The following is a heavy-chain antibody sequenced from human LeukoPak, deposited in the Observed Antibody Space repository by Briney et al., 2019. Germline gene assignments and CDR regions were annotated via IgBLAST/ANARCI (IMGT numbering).Heavy chain of an antibody. CDR2: ISYDGSNK. V-gene: IGHV3-30*04. Sequence: GGSLRLSCPAAGFTFSIYAMHWVRQPPGKVLKWVAVISYDGSNKYYSYSGKGRFTISRDNSKNTLYLQMNSLRAEDTAVYYCARAHLLSNVLRYFDWVRDYYGMDVWGQGNTVTVSS. CDR3: ARAHLLSNVLRYFDWVRDYYGMDV. D-gene: IGHD3-9*01. CDR1: GFTFSIYA. J-gene: IGHJ6*02.